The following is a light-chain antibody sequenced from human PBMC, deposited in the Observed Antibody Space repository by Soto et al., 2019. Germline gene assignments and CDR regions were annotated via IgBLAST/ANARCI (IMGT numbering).Light chain of an antibody. Sequence: SVLTQPASGKRVDRRSISITKNRTSSDVGGYNYVSWYQQHPGKAPKFMIYDVSNRPSGVSNRFSGSKSGNTASLTISGLQAEDEADYYCSSYTTSNTRQIVFGTGTKVTVL. CDR1: SSDVGGYNY. V-gene: IGLV2-14*01. CDR3: SSYTTSNTRQIV. J-gene: IGLJ1*01. CDR2: DVS.